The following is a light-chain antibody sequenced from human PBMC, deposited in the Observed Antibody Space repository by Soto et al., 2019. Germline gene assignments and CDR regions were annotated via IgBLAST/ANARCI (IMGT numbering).Light chain of an antibody. CDR1: SSDVGGYNY. Sequence: QSALTQPASVSGAHGHAIPISSTGTSSDVGGYNYVSWYQQDPGKAPKLMIYDVNNRPSGVSNRFSGSKSGNTASLTISGLQAEDEAYYYCSSYTSSSTLAVFGGGTQLTVL. J-gene: IGLJ2*01. CDR3: SSYTSSSTLAV. CDR2: DVN. V-gene: IGLV2-14*01.